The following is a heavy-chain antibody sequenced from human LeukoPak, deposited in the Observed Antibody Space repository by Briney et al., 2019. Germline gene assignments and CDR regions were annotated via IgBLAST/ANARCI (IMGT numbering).Heavy chain of an antibody. D-gene: IGHD6-19*01. V-gene: IGHV4-34*01. J-gene: IGHJ4*02. CDR1: GGSFSGYY. Sequence: SETLSLTCAVYGGSFSGYYWSWIRQPPGKGLEWIGEINHSGSTNYNPSLKSRVTISVDTSRNQFSLKLSSVTAADTAVYYCARTVAGYFDYWGQGTLVTVSS. CDR2: INHSGST. CDR3: ARTVAGYFDY.